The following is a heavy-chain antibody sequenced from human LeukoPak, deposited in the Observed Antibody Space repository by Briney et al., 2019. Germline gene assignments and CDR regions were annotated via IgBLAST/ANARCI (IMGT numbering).Heavy chain of an antibody. CDR1: GGSFSGYY. D-gene: IGHD3-10*01. V-gene: IGHV4-34*01. J-gene: IGHJ3*02. CDR2: INHSGST. CDR3: ARESLYYGYAFDI. Sequence: PSETLSLTCAVYGGSFSGYYWSWIRQPPGKGLEWIGEINHSGSTNYNPSLKSRVTISVDTSKNQFSLKLSSVTAADTAVYCCARESLYYGYAFDIWGQGTMVTVSS.